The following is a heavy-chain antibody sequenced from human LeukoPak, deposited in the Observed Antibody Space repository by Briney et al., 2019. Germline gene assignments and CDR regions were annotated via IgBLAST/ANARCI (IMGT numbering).Heavy chain of an antibody. Sequence: GSLRLSCAASGFTFDYYSFHWVRQAPGKGLEWVAHVAFDGSFKWYADSVKGRFTISRDTSRNTIFLQMNSLGPDDTAKYYCARDTSWSPFYWGQGTLVTVSS. J-gene: IGHJ4*02. CDR2: VAFDGSFK. V-gene: IGHV3-30*04. D-gene: IGHD6-13*01. CDR3: ARDTSWSPFY. CDR1: GFTFDYYS.